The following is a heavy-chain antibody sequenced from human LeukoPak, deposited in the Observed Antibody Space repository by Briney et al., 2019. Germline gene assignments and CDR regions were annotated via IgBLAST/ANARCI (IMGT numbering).Heavy chain of an antibody. CDR3: ARVTGYDWESFYDY. J-gene: IGHJ4*02. D-gene: IGHD5-12*01. V-gene: IGHV4-59*01. Sequence: SETLSLTFTVSGGSISSYYWSWIRQPPGKGLEWIGYIYYSGSTNYNPSLKSRVTISVDTSKNQFSLKLRSVTAADTAVYYCARVTGYDWESFYDYWGQGTLVTVSS. CDR2: IYYSGST. CDR1: GGSISSYY.